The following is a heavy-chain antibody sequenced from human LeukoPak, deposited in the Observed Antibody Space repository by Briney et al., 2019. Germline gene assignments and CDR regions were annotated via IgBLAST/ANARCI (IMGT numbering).Heavy chain of an antibody. CDR3: ARRRGRYSYGLPYYYYGMDV. CDR1: GGSFSGYY. D-gene: IGHD5-18*01. J-gene: IGHJ6*02. V-gene: IGHV4-34*01. Sequence: SETLSLTCAVYGGSFSGYYWSWIRQPPGKGLEWIGEINHSGSTNYNPSLESRVTISVDTSKNQFSLKLSSVTAADTAVYYCARRRGRYSYGLPYYYYGMDVWGQGTTVTVSS. CDR2: INHSGST.